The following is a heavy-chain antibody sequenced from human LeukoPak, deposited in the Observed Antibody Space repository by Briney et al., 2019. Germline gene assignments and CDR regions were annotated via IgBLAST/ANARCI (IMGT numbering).Heavy chain of an antibody. CDR1: GGSFSGYY. CDR3: ARRKRSGCSSTSCLLSWFDP. V-gene: IGHV4-34*01. CDR2: INHSGST. D-gene: IGHD2-2*01. J-gene: IGHJ5*02. Sequence: SETLSLTCAVYGGSFSGYYWRWIRQPPGKGLEWIGEINHSGSTNYNRPLKSRVTISVDTSKNQFSLKLSSVTAADTAVYYCARRKRSGCSSTSCLLSWFDPWGQGTLVTVSS.